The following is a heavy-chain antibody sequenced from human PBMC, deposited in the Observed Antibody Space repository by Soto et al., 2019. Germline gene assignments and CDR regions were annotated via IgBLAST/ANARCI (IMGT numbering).Heavy chain of an antibody. J-gene: IGHJ4*02. CDR1: DFTFSDYV. V-gene: IGHV3-30*18. D-gene: IGHD2-15*01. CDR3: AKVRGRYCSGGSCLLVDD. Sequence: QVLFVESGGGVVQPGRSLRLSCAASDFTFSDYVMHWVRQAPGKGLEWVARISYDGNYKYYADPVKGRFTISRDTSKNTLFLQMNSMKADDTAVYSCAKVRGRYCSGGSCLLVDDWGQGTMVTVSS. CDR2: ISYDGNYK.